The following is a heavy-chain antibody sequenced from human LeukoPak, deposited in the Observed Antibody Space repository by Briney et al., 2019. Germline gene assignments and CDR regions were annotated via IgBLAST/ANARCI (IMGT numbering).Heavy chain of an antibody. CDR1: GYTFTSYG. Sequence: GASVTVSCKASGYTFTSYGISWVRQAPGQGLEWMGWISAYNGNTNYAQKLQGRVTMTTDTSTSTAYMELRSLRSDDTAVYYCARVRDQGYCSGGSCLKFDPWGQGTLVTVSS. CDR3: ARVRDQGYCSGGSCLKFDP. V-gene: IGHV1-18*01. D-gene: IGHD2-15*01. J-gene: IGHJ5*02. CDR2: ISAYNGNT.